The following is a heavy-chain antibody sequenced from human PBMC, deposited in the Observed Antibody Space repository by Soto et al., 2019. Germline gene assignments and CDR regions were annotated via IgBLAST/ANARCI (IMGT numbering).Heavy chain of an antibody. CDR2: IYHSGST. Sequence: QVQLQESGPGLVKPSGTLSLTCAVSGGSISSSNWWSWVRQPPGKGLEWIGEIYHSGSTNYNQSLKNRVTISVDKSKNQFSLKLSSVTAADTAVYYCARDQGGSYSAFDYWGQGTLVTVSS. CDR1: GGSISSSNW. CDR3: ARDQGGSYSAFDY. J-gene: IGHJ4*02. V-gene: IGHV4-4*02. D-gene: IGHD1-26*01.